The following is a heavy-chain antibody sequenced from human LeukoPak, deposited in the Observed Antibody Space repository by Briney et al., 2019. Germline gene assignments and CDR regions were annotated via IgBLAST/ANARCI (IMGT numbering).Heavy chain of an antibody. J-gene: IGHJ4*02. CDR3: AREATWGQWYFDH. V-gene: IGHV3-30*03. CDR1: GFSFSNHG. CDR2: IASDGGAK. Sequence: PGGSLRLSCVASGFSFSNHGMHWVRQAPGKGLEWVSVIASDGGAKFYADSVKGRFTLSRDNSKNMFFLQMNFLTVGDTAIYYCAREATWGQWYFDHWGQGTPVTVSS. D-gene: IGHD6-19*01.